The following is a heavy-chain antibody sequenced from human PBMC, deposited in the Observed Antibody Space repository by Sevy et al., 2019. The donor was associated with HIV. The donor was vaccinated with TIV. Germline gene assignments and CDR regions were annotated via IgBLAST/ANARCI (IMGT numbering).Heavy chain of an antibody. Sequence: GGSLRLSCAASGFTFSSYAMHWVRQAPGKGLEWVAVIWYDGSNKYYADSVKGRFTISRDNSKNTLYLQMNSLRAEDTAVYYCARVRWKYCSSTSCYLDYWGQGTLVTVSS. CDR1: GFTFSSYA. D-gene: IGHD2-2*01. V-gene: IGHV3-33*01. CDR3: ARVRWKYCSSTSCYLDY. J-gene: IGHJ4*02. CDR2: IWYDGSNK.